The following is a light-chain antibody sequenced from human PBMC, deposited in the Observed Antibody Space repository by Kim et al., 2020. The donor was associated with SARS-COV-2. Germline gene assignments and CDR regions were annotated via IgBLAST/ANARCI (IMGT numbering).Light chain of an antibody. J-gene: IGLJ3*02. CDR2: DKN. CDR3: QSYGSSLTGSV. Sequence: RVSNSGTGGSCDGGAGYDVHWYRQIPGTGPNRRICDKNNRASGVPDRFAGSKAGTSASLAITGVQAEDEAEYYCQSYGSSLTGSVCGGGAQLTVL. V-gene: IGLV1-40*01. CDR1: SCDGGAGYD.